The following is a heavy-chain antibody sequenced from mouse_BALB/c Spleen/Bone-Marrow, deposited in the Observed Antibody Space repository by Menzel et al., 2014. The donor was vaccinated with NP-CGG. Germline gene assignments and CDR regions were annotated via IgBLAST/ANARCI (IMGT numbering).Heavy chain of an antibody. CDR1: GYSFTGYY. Sequence: VQLKQSGPELVKPGASVKISCKASGYSFTGYYMHWVKQSHVKSLEWIGRINPYNGATSYNQNFKDKASLTVDKSSSTAYMELHSLTSEDSAVYYCARKELLITTVVATDAMDYWGQGTSVTVS. D-gene: IGHD1-1*01. J-gene: IGHJ4*01. CDR2: INPYNGAT. CDR3: ARKELLITTVVATDAMDY. V-gene: IGHV1-31*01.